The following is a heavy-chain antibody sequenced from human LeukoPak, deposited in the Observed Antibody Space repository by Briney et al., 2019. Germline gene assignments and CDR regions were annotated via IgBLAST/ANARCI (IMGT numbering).Heavy chain of an antibody. CDR1: GFTFSSAW. CDR2: IKSKIDGGTT. V-gene: IGHV3-15*01. J-gene: IGHJ5*02. CDR3: ATPPHAVRGVS. Sequence: PGGSLRLSCAASASGFTFSSAWMSWVRQAPGEGLGWVGCIKSKIDGGTTDYAAPVIGRFTISRDDSKNTLHLQMDSLKTEDTGVYYCATPPHAVRGVSWGQGTLVTVSS. D-gene: IGHD3-10*01.